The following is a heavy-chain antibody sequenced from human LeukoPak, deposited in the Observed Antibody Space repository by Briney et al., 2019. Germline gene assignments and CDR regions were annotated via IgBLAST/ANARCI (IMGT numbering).Heavy chain of an antibody. CDR2: INHSGST. D-gene: IGHD6-19*01. CDR3: ARDHSGWFAEYFQH. J-gene: IGHJ1*01. V-gene: IGHV4-34*01. Sequence: SETLSLTCAVYGGSFSGYYWSWIRQPPGKGLEWIGEINHSGSTNYNPSLKSRVTISVDTSKNQFSLKLSSVTAADTAVYYCARDHSGWFAEYFQHWGQGTLVTVSS. CDR1: GGSFSGYY.